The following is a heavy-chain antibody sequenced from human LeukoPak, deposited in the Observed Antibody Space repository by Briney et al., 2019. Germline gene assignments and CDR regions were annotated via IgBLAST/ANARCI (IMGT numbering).Heavy chain of an antibody. Sequence: GGSLRLSCAASGFTFSSYGMHWVRQAPGKGLEWVAVISYDGSNKYYADSVKGRFTISRDNSKNTLYLQMNSLRAEDTAVYYCAKDFSSSIAAAGTRFDYWGQGTLVTVSS. CDR3: AKDFSSSIAAAGTRFDY. D-gene: IGHD6-13*01. V-gene: IGHV3-30*18. J-gene: IGHJ4*02. CDR1: GFTFSSYG. CDR2: ISYDGSNK.